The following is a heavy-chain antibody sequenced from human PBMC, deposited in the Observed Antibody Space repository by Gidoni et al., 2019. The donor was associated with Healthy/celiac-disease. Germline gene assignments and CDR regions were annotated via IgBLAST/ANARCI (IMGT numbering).Heavy chain of an antibody. J-gene: IGHJ4*02. CDR3: ARGTDASDY. Sequence: EVQLVESGGGLVQPGGSLRLSCAASGFTFSSYSMNWVRQAPGKGLEWVSYISSSSSTIYYADSVKGRFTISRDNAKNSLYLQMNSLRAEDTAGYYCARGTDASDYWGQGTLVTVSS. D-gene: IGHD4-17*01. V-gene: IGHV3-48*04. CDR2: ISSSSSTI. CDR1: GFTFSSYS.